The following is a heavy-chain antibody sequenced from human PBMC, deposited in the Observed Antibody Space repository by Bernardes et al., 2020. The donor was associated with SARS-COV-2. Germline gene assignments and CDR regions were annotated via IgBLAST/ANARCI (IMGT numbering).Heavy chain of an antibody. CDR1: GGSISSSSYY. D-gene: IGHD6-13*01. J-gene: IGHJ6*02. Sequence: SETLSLTCTVSGGSISSSSYYWGWIRQPPGKGLEWIGSIYYSGSTYYNPSLKSRVTISVDTSKNQFSLKLSSVTAADTAVYYCARLNGYTNYYYYGMDVWGQGTTVTVSS. CDR3: ARLNGYTNYYYYGMDV. CDR2: IYYSGST. V-gene: IGHV4-39*01.